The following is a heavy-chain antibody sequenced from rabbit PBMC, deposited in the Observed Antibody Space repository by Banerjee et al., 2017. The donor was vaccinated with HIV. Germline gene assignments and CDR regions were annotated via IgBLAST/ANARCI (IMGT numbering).Heavy chain of an antibody. CDR3: ARRYGTYGGYVNL. D-gene: IGHD2-1*01. CDR1: GFSFSSYYM. V-gene: IGHV1S45*01. J-gene: IGHJ4*01. CDR2: IDGGSSGST. Sequence: QEQLEESGGDLVKPEGSLTLTCTASGFSFSSYYMSWVRQAPGKGLEWIGTIDGGSSGSTWYASWAKGRFTISKTSSTTVTLQMTSLTAADTATYFCARRYGTYGGYVNLWGPGTLVTVS.